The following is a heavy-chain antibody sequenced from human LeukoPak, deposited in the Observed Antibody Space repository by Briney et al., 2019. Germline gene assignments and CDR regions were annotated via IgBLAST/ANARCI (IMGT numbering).Heavy chain of an antibody. V-gene: IGHV3-11*01. D-gene: IGHD2-8*01. CDR2: ISSSGSTI. CDR1: GFTFSDSY. CDR3: ARDRMDKFEY. J-gene: IGHJ4*02. Sequence: GGSLRLSCAASGFTFSDSYMTWIRQAPGKGLEWISYISSSGSTIYYADSVKGRFTISRDNAKNSLYLQMNSLRAEDTAVYYCARDRMDKFEYWGQGTLVTVSS.